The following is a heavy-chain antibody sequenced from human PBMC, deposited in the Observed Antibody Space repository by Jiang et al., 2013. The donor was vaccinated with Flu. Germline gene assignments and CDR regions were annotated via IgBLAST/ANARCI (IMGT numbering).Heavy chain of an antibody. D-gene: IGHD2-21*02. CDR2: IDWDDDK. V-gene: IGHV2-70*11. Sequence: LEWLARIDWDDDKYYSTSLKTRLTISKDTSKNQVVLTMTNMDPVDTATYYCARMVVTAPRFDPWGQGTLVTVSS. J-gene: IGHJ5*02. CDR3: ARMVVTAPRFDP.